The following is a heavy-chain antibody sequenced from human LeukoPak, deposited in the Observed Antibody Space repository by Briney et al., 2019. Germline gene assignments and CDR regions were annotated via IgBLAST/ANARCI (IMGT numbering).Heavy chain of an antibody. Sequence: PGGFPRLSCAASGFTFSSYSMNWVRQAPGKGLEWVSYITSSSSSIYYADSVKGRFTISRDNAKNSLYLQMNSLRAEDTAVYYCARDYCSGGRCYSVDYWGQGTLVTVSS. CDR2: ITSSSSSI. V-gene: IGHV3-48*04. D-gene: IGHD2-15*01. J-gene: IGHJ4*02. CDR1: GFTFSSYS. CDR3: ARDYCSGGRCYSVDY.